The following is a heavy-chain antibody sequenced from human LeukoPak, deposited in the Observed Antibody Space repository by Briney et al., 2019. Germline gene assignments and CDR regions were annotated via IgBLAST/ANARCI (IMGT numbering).Heavy chain of an antibody. CDR1: GGTFSSYA. CDR2: IIPIFGTA. Sequence: SVKVSSKASGGTFSSYAISWVRQAPGQGLEWMGGIIPIFGTANYAQKFQGRVTITADESTSTAYMELSSLRSEDTAVYYCARDANPFTMIRGVFDYWGQGTLVTVSS. D-gene: IGHD3-10*01. J-gene: IGHJ4*02. CDR3: ARDANPFTMIRGVFDY. V-gene: IGHV1-69*13.